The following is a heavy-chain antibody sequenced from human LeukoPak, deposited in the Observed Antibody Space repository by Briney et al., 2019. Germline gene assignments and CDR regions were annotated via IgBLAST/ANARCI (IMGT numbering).Heavy chain of an antibody. J-gene: IGHJ4*02. CDR3: ARQRKQLGAPDY. CDR2: IYPGDSDT. D-gene: IGHD6-6*01. V-gene: IGHV5-51*01. CDR1: GYRFTSYW. Sequence: GESLQISCQGSGYRFTSYWIGWVRPLPGKGLGWMGIIYPGDSDTRYSPSFQGQVTISADKSISTAYLQWSSLKASDTAMYYCARQRKQLGAPDYWGQGTLVTVSS.